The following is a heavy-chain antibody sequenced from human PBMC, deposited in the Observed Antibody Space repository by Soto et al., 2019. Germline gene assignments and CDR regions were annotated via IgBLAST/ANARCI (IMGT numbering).Heavy chain of an antibody. D-gene: IGHD5-18*01. CDR1: GFTFSSFA. J-gene: IGHJ4*02. CDR2: ISSSGGTT. CDR3: AREYSYACDY. Sequence: EVQLLESGGGLVQPGGSLRLSCAVSGFTFSSFAMSWVRQAPGKGLEWVSVISSSGGTTYYADSVKGRFTISRDNSKNTLYPPMNSLRAEETAVYYFAREYSYACDYWGQGTLVTVSS. V-gene: IGHV3-23*01.